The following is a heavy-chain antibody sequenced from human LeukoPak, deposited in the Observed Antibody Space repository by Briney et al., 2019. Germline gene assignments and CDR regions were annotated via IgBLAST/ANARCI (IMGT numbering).Heavy chain of an antibody. D-gene: IGHD1-1*01. Sequence: NTGGSLRLSCAASGFTFSSYSMNWVRQAPGKGLEWVSSISSSSSYIYYADSVKGRFTISRDNAKNSLYLQMNSLRAEDTAVYYCVRDPSGSGFAFDSWGQGALVAVSS. CDR1: GFTFSSYS. J-gene: IGHJ4*02. V-gene: IGHV3-21*01. CDR2: ISSSSSYI. CDR3: VRDPSGSGFAFDS.